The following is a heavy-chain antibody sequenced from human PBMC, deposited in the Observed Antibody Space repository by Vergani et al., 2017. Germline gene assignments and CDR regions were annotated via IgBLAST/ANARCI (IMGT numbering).Heavy chain of an antibody. CDR1: GFPFSSYG. V-gene: IGHV3-30*02. CDR2: IRYYGSNK. J-gene: IGHJ5*02. CDR3: AKDREGGDGYKPADWFDP. D-gene: IGHD5-24*01. Sequence: VQLVEFGGGVVQPGGSLRRSCSASGFPFSSYGMHWVRPAPGKGREWVAFIRYYGSNKYYADSVKGRFTISRDNSKNTLYLQMNSLRAEDTAVYYCAKDREGGDGYKPADWFDPWGQGTLVTVSS.